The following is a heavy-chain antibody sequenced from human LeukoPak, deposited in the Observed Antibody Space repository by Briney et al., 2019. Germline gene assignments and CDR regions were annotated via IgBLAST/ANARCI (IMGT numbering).Heavy chain of an antibody. V-gene: IGHV5-51*01. CDR3: ARRRYYESSGSYDY. Sequence: GESLKISCKGLGCNFVSYWSGWVRQMPGKGLEWMGIIYPGDSATRYSPSFQGQVTLSADKSVSTAYLQWTSLKASDTAKYYCARRRYYESSGSYDYWGQGTLVTVSS. D-gene: IGHD3-22*01. J-gene: IGHJ4*02. CDR1: GCNFVSYW. CDR2: IYPGDSAT.